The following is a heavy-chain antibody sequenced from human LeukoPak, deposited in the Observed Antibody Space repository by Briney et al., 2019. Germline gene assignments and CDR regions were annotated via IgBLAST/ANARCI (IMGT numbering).Heavy chain of an antibody. D-gene: IGHD2-2*01. Sequence: ASVKVSCEASGYTSTSYDINWVRQATGQGLEWMGWMNPNSGNTGYAQKFQGRVTMTRNTSISTAYMELSSLRSEDTAVYYCAREWRTSIVVVPAAMGDYYYGMDVWGQGTTVTVSS. J-gene: IGHJ6*02. V-gene: IGHV1-8*01. CDR1: GYTSTSYD. CDR3: AREWRTSIVVVPAAMGDYYYGMDV. CDR2: MNPNSGNT.